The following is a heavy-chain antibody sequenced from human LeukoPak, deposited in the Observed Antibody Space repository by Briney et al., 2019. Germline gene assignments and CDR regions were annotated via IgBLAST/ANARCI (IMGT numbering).Heavy chain of an antibody. CDR3: AAYSGSYGGSFDY. CDR2: INPNSGGT. CDR1: GYTFTDYY. D-gene: IGHD1-26*01. Sequence: ASVKVSCKASGYTFTDYYMNWVRQAPGQGLEWMGWINPNSGGTNSAQKFQGRVTMTRDTSISTAYKELNRLTSDDTAVYYCAAYSGSYGGSFDYWGQGTLVTVSS. J-gene: IGHJ4*02. V-gene: IGHV1-2*02.